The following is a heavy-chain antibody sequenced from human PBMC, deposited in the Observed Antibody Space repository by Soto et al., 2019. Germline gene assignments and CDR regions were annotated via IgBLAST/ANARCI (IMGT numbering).Heavy chain of an antibody. V-gene: IGHV4-4*02. J-gene: IGHJ4*02. Sequence: SETLSLTCAVSGASVSSTYGWSWVRQPPGKGPEWIGDINHRGSTNYNPSLKSRVTISVDTSKNQFSLKLTSVTAADTAVYYCARASYSSSWYPYFDYWGQGTLVTVSS. CDR1: GASVSSTYG. CDR3: ARASYSSSWYPYFDY. CDR2: INHRGST. D-gene: IGHD6-13*01.